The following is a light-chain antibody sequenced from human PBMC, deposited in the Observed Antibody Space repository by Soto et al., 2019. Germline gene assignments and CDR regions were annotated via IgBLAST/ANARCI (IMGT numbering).Light chain of an antibody. CDR2: LNGDGSH. J-gene: IGLJ3*02. V-gene: IGLV4-69*01. Sequence: QLVLTQSPSASASLGASVKLTCTLSSGHSSYAIACHQQQPETGPRYLMKLNGDGSHSKGDGSPYRFSASNSGAERYLTISSLQSEDEADYYCQTWSTGPWVFGGGTKLTVL. CDR1: SGHSSYA. CDR3: QTWSTGPWV.